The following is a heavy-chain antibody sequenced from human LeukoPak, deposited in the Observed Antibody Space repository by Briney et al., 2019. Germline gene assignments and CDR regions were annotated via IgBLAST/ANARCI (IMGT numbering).Heavy chain of an antibody. J-gene: IGHJ4*02. Sequence: PSETLSLTCTVSGGSVSSGNFYWSWIQQPPGKGLEWIGYIYYSGSTNYNPSLKSRVTISVDTSKNQFSLKLSSVTAADTAVYYCARIADTSGWYSFDYWGQGTLVTVSS. V-gene: IGHV4-61*01. CDR1: GGSVSSGNFY. D-gene: IGHD6-19*01. CDR2: IYYSGST. CDR3: ARIADTSGWYSFDY.